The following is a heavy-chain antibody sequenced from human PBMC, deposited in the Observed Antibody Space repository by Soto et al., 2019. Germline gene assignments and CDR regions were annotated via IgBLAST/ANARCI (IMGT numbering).Heavy chain of an antibody. CDR2: INAGNGNT. Sequence: ASVKVSCKASGYTFTSYAMHWVRQAPGQRLEWMGWINAGNGNTKYSQKFQGRVTITRDTSASTAYMELSSLRSEDTAVYYCARAFKTYAILTDYRFYYGMDVWGQGTPLTVSS. V-gene: IGHV1-3*01. CDR3: ARAFKTYAILTDYRFYYGMDV. D-gene: IGHD3-9*01. CDR1: GYTFTSYA. J-gene: IGHJ6*02.